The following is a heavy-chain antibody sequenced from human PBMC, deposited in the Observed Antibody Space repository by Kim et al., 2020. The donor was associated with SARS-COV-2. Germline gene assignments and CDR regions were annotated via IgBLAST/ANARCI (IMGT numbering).Heavy chain of an antibody. J-gene: IGHJ4*02. CDR3: ARDQNWRYYYDH. Sequence: GGSLRLSCAASGFTFSHYAMHWVRQAPGKGLEWVALISYDSSETYYGDSVNGRFTVSRDNSKNTVYLQMSSLRTEDTAVYSCARDQNWRYYYDHWGQGALVTVSS. D-gene: IGHD1-1*01. CDR1: GFTFSHYA. CDR2: ISYDSSET. V-gene: IGHV3-30*04.